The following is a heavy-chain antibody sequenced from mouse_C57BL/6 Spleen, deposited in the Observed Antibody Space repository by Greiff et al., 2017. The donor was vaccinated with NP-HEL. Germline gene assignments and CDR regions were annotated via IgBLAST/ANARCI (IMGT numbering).Heavy chain of an antibody. Sequence: EVKLVESGGGLVKPGGSLKLSCAASGFTFSDYGMHWVRQAPEKGLEWVAYISSGSSTIYYADTVKGRFTISRDNAKNTLFLQMTSLRSEATAMYYCARGRAVVAFDYWGQGTTRTVSS. D-gene: IGHD1-1*01. CDR1: GFTFSDYG. CDR2: ISSGSSTI. J-gene: IGHJ2*01. CDR3: ARGRAVVAFDY. V-gene: IGHV5-17*01.